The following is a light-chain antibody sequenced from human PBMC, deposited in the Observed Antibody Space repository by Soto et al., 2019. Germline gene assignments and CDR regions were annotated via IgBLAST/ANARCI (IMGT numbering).Light chain of an antibody. Sequence: EILMTQSPATLSVYPGERATLSCRASQSVSSNLAWYQQKPGQAPRLLIYGASTRATGIPARFSGSGSGTEFTLTISSLQSEDFAVYYCQQYNNWPLETFGQGTKVDIK. CDR2: GAS. CDR3: QQYNNWPLET. CDR1: QSVSSN. J-gene: IGKJ1*01. V-gene: IGKV3-15*01.